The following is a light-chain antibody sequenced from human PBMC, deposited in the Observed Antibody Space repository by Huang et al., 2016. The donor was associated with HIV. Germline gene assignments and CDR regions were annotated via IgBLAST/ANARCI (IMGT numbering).Light chain of an antibody. CDR3: QAVYT. Sequence: EIVLTQSPATLSLSPGERATLSCRASQSVSSYLAWYKQKPGQAPRLLIYDASNRATGIRGRFSGSGSGTDFTLTISSLEPEDFAVYYCQAVYTFGQGTKLEIK. CDR2: DAS. J-gene: IGKJ2*01. V-gene: IGKV3-11*01. CDR1: QSVSSY.